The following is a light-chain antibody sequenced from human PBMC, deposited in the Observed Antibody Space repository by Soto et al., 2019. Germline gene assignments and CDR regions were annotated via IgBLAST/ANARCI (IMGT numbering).Light chain of an antibody. CDR1: QSVSSN. CDR3: QQRADWPIT. Sequence: EIVMTQSPATLSVSPGERATLSCRASQSVSSNLAWYQQKPGQAPRLLIYGASTRATGIPATFSGCGSGTDFTLTISSLEPDDFAVYYCQQRADWPITFGPGTRLEIK. J-gene: IGKJ5*01. CDR2: GAS. V-gene: IGKV3-11*01.